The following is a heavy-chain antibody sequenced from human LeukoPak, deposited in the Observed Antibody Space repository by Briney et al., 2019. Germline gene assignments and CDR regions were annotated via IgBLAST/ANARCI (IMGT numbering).Heavy chain of an antibody. J-gene: IGHJ3*02. CDR2: IYYSGST. D-gene: IGHD4-17*01. CDR3: ARYGDYPGSKDAFDI. CDR1: GGSISSSSYY. Sequence: PSETLSLTCTVSGGSISSSSYYWGWIRQPPGKGLEWIGSIYYSGSTYYNPSLKSRVTISVDTSKNQFSLKLSSVTAADTAVYYCARYGDYPGSKDAFDIWGQGTMVTVSS. V-gene: IGHV4-39*01.